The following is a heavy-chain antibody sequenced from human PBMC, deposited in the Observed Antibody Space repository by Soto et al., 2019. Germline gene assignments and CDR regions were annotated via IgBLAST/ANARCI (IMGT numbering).Heavy chain of an antibody. Sequence: QVQLVQSGAEVKKPGASVKVSCKASGYTFTDYYMHWVRQAPGQGLEWMGWINRNGGGTNYAQKFQGRVTMTRDTSTSTAYMELSRLRSDDTAVYYCARGLTSISCYDPWGQGTLVIVSS. D-gene: IGHD2-2*01. V-gene: IGHV1-2*02. CDR1: GYTFTDYY. J-gene: IGHJ5*02. CDR3: ARGLTSISCYDP. CDR2: INRNGGGT.